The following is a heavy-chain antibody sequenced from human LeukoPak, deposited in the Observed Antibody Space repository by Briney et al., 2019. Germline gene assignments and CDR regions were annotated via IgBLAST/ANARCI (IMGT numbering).Heavy chain of an antibody. CDR1: GFSFSTHW. D-gene: IGHD3-3*01. CDR2: IKYDGSEK. CDR3: ASGFLDDFWSGHF. V-gene: IGHV3-7*01. Sequence: SGGSLRLSCAASGFSFSTHWMSWVRLAPGKGPERVANIKYDGSEKYYVDSVKGRFTISRDNAKTSLYLHMNSLRAEDTAVYYCASGFLDDFWSGHFWGQGTLVTVSS. J-gene: IGHJ4*02.